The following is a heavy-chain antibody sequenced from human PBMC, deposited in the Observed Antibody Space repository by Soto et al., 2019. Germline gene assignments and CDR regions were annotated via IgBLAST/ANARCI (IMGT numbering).Heavy chain of an antibody. J-gene: IGHJ6*02. CDR1: GYTFIRYG. D-gene: IGHD3-16*01. CDR3: ARGGYYDNSWGKLSHYGLDV. Sequence: QVQLAQSTGEVKKPGASVRVSCKATGYTFIRYGIAWVRQAPGQGFEWMGWISTYNDHTDYAQKFQGRVTMTADTATRTVDMNVRGLKSDDTAVYYCARGGYYDNSWGKLSHYGLDVWGQGTSVSVSS. CDR2: ISTYNDHT. V-gene: IGHV1-18*01.